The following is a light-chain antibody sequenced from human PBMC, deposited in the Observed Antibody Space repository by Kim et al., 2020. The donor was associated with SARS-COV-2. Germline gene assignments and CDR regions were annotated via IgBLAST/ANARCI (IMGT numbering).Light chain of an antibody. CDR3: QHRSNWPLALT. Sequence: PGETATLSCRASQSVSSYLAWYQQQPGQAPRLLIYDASNRATGIPARFIGSESGTDFTLTISSLEPEDFAVYYCQHRSNWPLALTFGGGTKVDIK. J-gene: IGKJ4*01. CDR2: DAS. V-gene: IGKV3-11*01. CDR1: QSVSSY.